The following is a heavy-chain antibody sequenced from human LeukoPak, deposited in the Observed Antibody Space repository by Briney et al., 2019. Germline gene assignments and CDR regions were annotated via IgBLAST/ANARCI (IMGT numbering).Heavy chain of an antibody. CDR2: ISAYNGNT. CDR1: GYTFTSYA. CDR3: ARAHPDYGDYGALDY. J-gene: IGHJ4*02. Sequence: ASVKVSCKTSGYTFTSYAMNWVRQAPGQGLEWMGWISAYNGNTNYAQKLQGRVTMTTDTSTSTAYMELRSLRSDDTAVYYCARAHPDYGDYGALDYWGQGTLVTVSS. D-gene: IGHD4-17*01. V-gene: IGHV1-18*01.